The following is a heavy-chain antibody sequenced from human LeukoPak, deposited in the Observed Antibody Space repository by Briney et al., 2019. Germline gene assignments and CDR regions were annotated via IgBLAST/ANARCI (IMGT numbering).Heavy chain of an antibody. Sequence: GESLRLSCAASGFTFRTSGMNWVRQAPGKGLEWVSYINSSGTTISYAQSVKGRFTITRDNAQNSLTLHMNTLRADDTAVYYCAKDGGTHFDHWGQGTLVTVSS. CDR2: INSSGTTI. V-gene: IGHV3-48*01. CDR3: AKDGGTHFDH. CDR1: GFTFRTSG. D-gene: IGHD1-26*01. J-gene: IGHJ4*02.